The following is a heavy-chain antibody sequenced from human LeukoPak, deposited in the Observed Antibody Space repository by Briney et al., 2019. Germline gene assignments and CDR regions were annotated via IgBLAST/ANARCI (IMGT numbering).Heavy chain of an antibody. J-gene: IGHJ3*02. D-gene: IGHD2-2*01. V-gene: IGHV1-24*01. CDR3: ATVGPVVVLIRGAFDI. CDR1: GYTLTELS. Sequence: ASVKVSCKVSGYTLTELSMHWVRQAPGKGLEWMGGFDPEDGETIYAQKFQGRVTMTEDTSPDTAYMELSSLRSEDTAVYYCATVGPVVVLIRGAFDIWGQGTMVTVSS. CDR2: FDPEDGET.